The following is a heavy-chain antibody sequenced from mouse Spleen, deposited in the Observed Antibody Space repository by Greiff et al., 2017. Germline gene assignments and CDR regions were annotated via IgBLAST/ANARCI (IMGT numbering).Heavy chain of an antibody. CDR1: GYAFSSSW. CDR2: IYPGDGDT. CDR3: ARGWLLQGSFDY. D-gene: IGHD2-3*01. J-gene: IGHJ2*01. Sequence: VQLQQSGPELVKPGASVKISCKASGYAFSSSWMNWVKQRPGKGLEWIGRIYPGDGDTNYNGKFKGKATLTADKSSSTAYMQLSSLTSEDSAVYFCARGWLLQGSFDYWGQGTTLTVSS. V-gene: IGHV1-82*01.